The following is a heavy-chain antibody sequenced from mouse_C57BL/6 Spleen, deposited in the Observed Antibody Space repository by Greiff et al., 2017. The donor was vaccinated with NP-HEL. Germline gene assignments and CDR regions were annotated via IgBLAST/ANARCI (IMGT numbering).Heavy chain of an antibody. CDR3: ARSGDGYYEDYAMDY. V-gene: IGHV1-80*01. J-gene: IGHJ4*01. CDR2: IYPGAGDT. CDR1: GYAFSSYW. D-gene: IGHD2-3*01. Sequence: QVQLQQSGAELVKPGASVKISCKASGYAFSSYWMNWVKQRPGKGLEWIGQIYPGAGDTNYNGKFKGKATLTADKSSSTAYMQRSSLTSEDSAVYFCARSGDGYYEDYAMDYWGQGTSVTVSS.